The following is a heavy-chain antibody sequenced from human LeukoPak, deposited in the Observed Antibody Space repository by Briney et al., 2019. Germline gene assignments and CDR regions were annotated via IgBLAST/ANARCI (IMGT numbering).Heavy chain of an antibody. V-gene: IGHV3-33*01. Sequence: QPGRSLRLSCAGSGFTFSNYGMHWVRQAPGKGLEWVAVIWYDGSKKYYGDSVKGRFTISRDDSKNTLYLQMNSLRAEDTAVYYCARGSSVVGLDWGQGTLVTVSS. CDR2: IWYDGSKK. J-gene: IGHJ4*02. CDR3: ARGSSVVGLD. CDR1: GFTFSNYG. D-gene: IGHD2-15*01.